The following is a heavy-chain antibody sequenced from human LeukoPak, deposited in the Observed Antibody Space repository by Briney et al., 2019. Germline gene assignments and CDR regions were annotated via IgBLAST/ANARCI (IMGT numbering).Heavy chain of an antibody. V-gene: IGHV3-23*01. CDR3: EGTYYYDSGDDY. D-gene: IGHD3-22*01. J-gene: IGHJ4*02. Sequence: GGSLRLSCAASGFTFRSYAMSWVRQARWKGLEWVLAISGSGTSTYYADSVKGRFTISRDNSKNTLYLQMNSLRAEDTAVYYCEGTYYYDSGDDYWGQGTLVTVSS. CDR2: ISGSGTST. CDR1: GFTFRSYA.